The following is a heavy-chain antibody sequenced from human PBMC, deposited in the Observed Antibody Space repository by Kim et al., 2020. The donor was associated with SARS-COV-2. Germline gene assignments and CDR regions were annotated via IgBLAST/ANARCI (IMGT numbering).Heavy chain of an antibody. D-gene: IGHD3-3*01. CDR3: ANTSPDTIFGVVIIDYYGMDV. Sequence: GGSLRLSCAASGFTFSSYAMSWVRQAPGKGLEWVSAISGSGGSTYYADSVKGRFTISRDNSKNTLYLQMNSLRAEDTAVYYCANTSPDTIFGVVIIDYYGMDVWGQGTTVTVSS. CDR1: GFTFSSYA. CDR2: ISGSGGST. J-gene: IGHJ6*02. V-gene: IGHV3-23*01.